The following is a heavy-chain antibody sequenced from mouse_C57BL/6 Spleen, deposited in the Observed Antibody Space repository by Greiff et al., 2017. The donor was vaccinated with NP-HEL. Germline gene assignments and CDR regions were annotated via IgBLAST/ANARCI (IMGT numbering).Heavy chain of an antibody. J-gene: IGHJ1*03. V-gene: IGHV3-6*01. Sequence: EVQLVESGPGLVKPSQSLSLTCSVTGYSITSGYYWNWIRQFPGNKLEWMGYISYDGSNNYNPSLKNRISITRDTSKNQFFLKLNSVTTEDTATYYCARALITTVVPSYWYFDVWGTGTTVTVSS. CDR1: GYSITSGYY. CDR3: ARALITTVVPSYWYFDV. D-gene: IGHD1-1*01. CDR2: ISYDGSN.